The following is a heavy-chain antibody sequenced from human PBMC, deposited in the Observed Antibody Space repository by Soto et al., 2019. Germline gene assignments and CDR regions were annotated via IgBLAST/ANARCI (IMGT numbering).Heavy chain of an antibody. CDR3: AKVFDYGDYVS. CDR1: GFTFSSYG. Sequence: QVQLVESGGGVVQPGRSLRLSCAASGFTFSSYGMHWVRQAPGKGLEWVAVISYDGSNKYYADSVKGRFTISRDNSKNTLYLQMNSLRAEDTAVYYCAKVFDYGDYVSWGQGNLVTVSS. CDR2: ISYDGSNK. D-gene: IGHD4-17*01. V-gene: IGHV3-30*18. J-gene: IGHJ5*02.